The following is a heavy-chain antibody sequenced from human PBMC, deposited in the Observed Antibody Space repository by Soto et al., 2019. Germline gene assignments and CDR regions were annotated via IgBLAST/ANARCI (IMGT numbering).Heavy chain of an antibody. J-gene: IGHJ4*02. CDR1: GFTFSSYS. Sequence: EVQLVESGGGLVKPGGSLRLSFAASGFTFSSYSMNWVRQAPGKGLEWVSSISSSSSYIYYADSVKGRFTTSRDNDKNSLYLQMNSLRAEDTAVYYCARDQPGYSYGYGLGYWGQGTLVTVSS. CDR2: ISSSSSYI. V-gene: IGHV3-21*01. D-gene: IGHD5-18*01. CDR3: ARDQPGYSYGYGLGY.